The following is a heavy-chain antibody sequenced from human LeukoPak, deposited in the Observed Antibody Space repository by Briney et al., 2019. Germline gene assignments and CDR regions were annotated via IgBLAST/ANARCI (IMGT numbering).Heavy chain of an antibody. CDR2: ISSSSSYI. V-gene: IGHV3-21*01. Sequence: GGSLRLSCAASGFTFSSYSMNWVRQAPGKGLEWVSSISSSSSYIYYADSVKGRFTISRDNAKNSLYLQMNSLRAEDTAVYYCARGVQDYPDYYYYMYVWGKGTTVTVSS. D-gene: IGHD4/OR15-4a*01. CDR3: ARGVQDYPDYYYYMYV. CDR1: GFTFSSYS. J-gene: IGHJ6*03.